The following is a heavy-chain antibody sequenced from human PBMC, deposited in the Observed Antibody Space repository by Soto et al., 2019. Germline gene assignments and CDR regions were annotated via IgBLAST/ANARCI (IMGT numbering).Heavy chain of an antibody. CDR1: GGSISSYY. D-gene: IGHD3-10*01. V-gene: IGHV4-59*01. J-gene: IGHJ6*02. CDR2: IYYSGST. Sequence: SETLSLPCTVSGGSISSYYWSWIRQPPGKGLVWIGYIYYSGSTNYNPSLKSRVTISVDTSKNQFPLKLSSVTAADTAVYYCARDHASYYGSEPFHRYGMAVSSRRTTDIGSS. CDR3: ARDHASYYGSEPFHRYGMAV.